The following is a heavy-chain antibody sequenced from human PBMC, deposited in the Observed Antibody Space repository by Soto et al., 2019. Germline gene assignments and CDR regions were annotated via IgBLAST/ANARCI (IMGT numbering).Heavy chain of an antibody. J-gene: IGHJ6*02. Sequence: GSLRLSCAASGFTFSSYEMNWVRQAPGKGLEWVSYISSSGSTIYYADSVKGRFTISRDNAKNSLYLQMNSLRAEDTAVYYCARESYYDFWSGYYRSPWANGMDVWGQGTTVTVSS. D-gene: IGHD3-3*01. CDR1: GFTFSSYE. CDR2: ISSSGSTI. CDR3: ARESYYDFWSGYYRSPWANGMDV. V-gene: IGHV3-48*03.